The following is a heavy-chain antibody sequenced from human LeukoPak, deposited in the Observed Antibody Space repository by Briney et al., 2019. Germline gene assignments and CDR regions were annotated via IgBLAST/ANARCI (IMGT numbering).Heavy chain of an antibody. CDR3: ARVRLRFLSRTGYFDY. Sequence: SETLSLTCNVSGGSISSNSYYWGWIRQPPGKGLEWIGSIYYSGSTYYNPSLKSRVTISVDTSKNQFSLKLSSVTAADTAVYYCARVRLRFLSRTGYFDYWGQGTLVTVSS. V-gene: IGHV4-39*01. D-gene: IGHD3-3*01. CDR2: IYYSGST. CDR1: GGSISSNSYY. J-gene: IGHJ4*02.